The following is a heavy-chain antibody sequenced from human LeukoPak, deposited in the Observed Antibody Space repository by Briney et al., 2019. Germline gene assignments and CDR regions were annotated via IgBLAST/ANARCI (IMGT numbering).Heavy chain of an antibody. D-gene: IGHD3-22*01. Sequence: GGSLRLSCTASGFTFSDYTMNWVRQAPGKGLAWVSSISSTSSTIYYADSVKGRFTISRDNARNSLYLQMHSLRDEDTAVYYCAKEESRNFYGSSGYWYWGQGTLVTVSS. CDR1: GFTFSDYT. J-gene: IGHJ4*02. CDR2: ISSTSSTI. CDR3: AKEESRNFYGSSGYWY. V-gene: IGHV3-48*02.